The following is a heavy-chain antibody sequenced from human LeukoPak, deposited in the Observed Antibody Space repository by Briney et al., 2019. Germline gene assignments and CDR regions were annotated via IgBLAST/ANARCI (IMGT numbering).Heavy chain of an antibody. CDR1: GFTFSSCS. J-gene: IGHJ4*02. D-gene: IGHD3-22*01. Sequence: GGSLRLSCAASGFTFSSCSMNWVRQAPGKGPEWVSSISSSSSYIYYADSVKGRFTISRDNAKNSLYLQMNSLRAEDTAVYYCAREGDYDSSGYYQDEFDYWGQGTLVTVSS. CDR2: ISSSSSYI. CDR3: AREGDYDSSGYYQDEFDY. V-gene: IGHV3-21*01.